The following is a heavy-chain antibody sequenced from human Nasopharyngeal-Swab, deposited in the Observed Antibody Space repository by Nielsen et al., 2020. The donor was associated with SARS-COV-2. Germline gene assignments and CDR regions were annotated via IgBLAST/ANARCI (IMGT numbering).Heavy chain of an antibody. CDR1: GFTFSSYG. CDR3: AKQNDYGDYEAPDWFDP. CDR2: IWYDGSNK. J-gene: IGHJ5*02. Sequence: GGSLRLSCAASGFTFSSYGMHWVRQAPGKGLEWVAVIWYDGSNKYYADSVKGRFTISRDNAKNSLYLQMNSMRAEDTAVYYCAKQNDYGDYEAPDWFDPWGQGTLVTVSS. V-gene: IGHV3-33*06. D-gene: IGHD4-17*01.